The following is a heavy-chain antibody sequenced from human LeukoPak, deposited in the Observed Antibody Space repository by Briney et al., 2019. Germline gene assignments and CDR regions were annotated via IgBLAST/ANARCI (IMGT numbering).Heavy chain of an antibody. CDR2: IKQDGSEK. V-gene: IGHV3-7*01. CDR3: ARSPAVDY. CDR1: GFTVSSNY. J-gene: IGHJ4*02. Sequence: GGSLRLSCAASGFTVSSNYMSWVRQAPGKGLEWVANIKQDGSEKYYVDSVKGRFTISRDNAKNSLYLQMNSLRAEDTAVYYCARSPAVDYWGQGTLVTVSS.